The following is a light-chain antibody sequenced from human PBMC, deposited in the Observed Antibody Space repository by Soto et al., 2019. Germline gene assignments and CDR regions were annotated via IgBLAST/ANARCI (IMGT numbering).Light chain of an antibody. Sequence: DIQMTQSPSSVSASVGDRVTITCRASQTVNNWLAWYQQKPGKAPKLLIYASSTLQGGVPSRFSGSGSGTDFTLTISSLQPEDFATYFWQQANTFPLTFGGGTKVEIK. J-gene: IGKJ4*01. CDR3: QQANTFPLT. CDR1: QTVNNW. V-gene: IGKV1-12*01. CDR2: ASS.